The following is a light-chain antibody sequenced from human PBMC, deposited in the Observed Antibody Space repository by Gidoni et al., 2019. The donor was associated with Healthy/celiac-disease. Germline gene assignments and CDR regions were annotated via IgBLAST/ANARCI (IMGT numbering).Light chain of an antibody. V-gene: IGKV3-20*01. Sequence: DIVLPQSPGPLSLSPGERATLSCSARQSVSSSYLAWYQQKPGQAPRLLIYGASSRATGIPDRFSGSGSGTDFTLTISRLEPEDFAVYYCQQYGSSPPYSFGQGTKLEIK. CDR1: QSVSSSY. CDR3: QQYGSSPPYS. J-gene: IGKJ2*03. CDR2: GAS.